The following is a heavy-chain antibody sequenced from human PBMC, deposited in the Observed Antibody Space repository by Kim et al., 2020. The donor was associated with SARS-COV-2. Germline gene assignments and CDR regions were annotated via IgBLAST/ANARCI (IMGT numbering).Heavy chain of an antibody. Sequence: GGSLRLSCAASGFTFSSYAMSWVRQAPGKGLEWVSAISGSGGSTYYADSVKGRFTISRDNSKNTLYLQMNSLRAEDTAVYYCASNVVVAATLSRAFDIWGQGTMVTVSS. J-gene: IGHJ3*02. D-gene: IGHD2-15*01. CDR2: ISGSGGST. CDR1: GFTFSSYA. CDR3: ASNVVVAATLSRAFDI. V-gene: IGHV3-23*01.